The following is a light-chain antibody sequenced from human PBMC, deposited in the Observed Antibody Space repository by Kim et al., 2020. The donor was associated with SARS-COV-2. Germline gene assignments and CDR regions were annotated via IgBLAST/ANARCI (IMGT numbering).Light chain of an antibody. V-gene: IGLV3-1*01. CDR1: NLQFKY. Sequence: SYELTQPPSVSVSPGETATISCTGDNLQFKYVCWYQRTAGHSPVLVLYQDNKRPSGIPERFSGSNSGNTATLTISGTQAMDEADYYCQVWDNSLGVFGAGTQRTV. CDR2: QDN. J-gene: IGLJ2*01. CDR3: QVWDNSLGV.